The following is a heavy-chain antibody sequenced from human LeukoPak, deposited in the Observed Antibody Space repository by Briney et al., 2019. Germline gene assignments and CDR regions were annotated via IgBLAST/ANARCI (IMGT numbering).Heavy chain of an antibody. CDR3: AKDTSSGWPIGEFDY. D-gene: IGHD6-19*01. CDR1: GFTFDDYA. J-gene: IGHJ4*02. Sequence: GGSLRHSCAASGFTFDDYAMHWVRQAPGKGLEWVSGISWNSGSIGYADSVKGRFTISRDNAKNSLYLQMNSLRAEDMALYYCAKDTSSGWPIGEFDYWGQGTLVTVSS. V-gene: IGHV3-9*03. CDR2: ISWNSGSI.